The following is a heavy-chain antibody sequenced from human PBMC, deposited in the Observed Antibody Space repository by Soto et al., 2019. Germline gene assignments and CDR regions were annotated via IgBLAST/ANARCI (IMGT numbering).Heavy chain of an antibody. Sequence: EVQLLESGGGLVQPGGSLRLSCAASGFTFSSYAMRWVLQAPVKGLEWVSAISGSGGSTYYADSVKGRFAISRDNSKTALYLQMNSLRAEDTAVSYCVIRGSGSYYDYWGQGTQLTGAS. V-gene: IGHV3-23*01. CDR2: ISGSGGST. D-gene: IGHD1-26*01. J-gene: IGHJ4*02. CDR3: VIRGSGSYYDY. CDR1: GFTFSSYA.